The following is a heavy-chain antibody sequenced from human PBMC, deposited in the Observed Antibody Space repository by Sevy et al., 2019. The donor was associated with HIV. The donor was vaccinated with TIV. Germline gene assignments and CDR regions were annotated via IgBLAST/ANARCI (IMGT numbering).Heavy chain of an antibody. CDR2: KKQDESET. V-gene: IGHV3-7*01. CDR1: GFTFGMYW. CDR3: ARAYYKFCGGDCYLDY. D-gene: IGHD2-21*02. Sequence: GGSRRLSCAPSGFTFGMYWMSWVRQAPGKGLEWVAKKKQDESETYYVDCVKGRFTISRDNAKNSLYLQMKSLRADDTAVYYCARAYYKFCGGDCYLDYWGQGTLVTVSS. J-gene: IGHJ4*02.